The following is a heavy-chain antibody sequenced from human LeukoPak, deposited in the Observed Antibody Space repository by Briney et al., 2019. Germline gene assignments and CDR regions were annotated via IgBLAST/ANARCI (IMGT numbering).Heavy chain of an antibody. V-gene: IGHV1-24*01. CDR3: ATETGGNPPRSGYYYGMDV. Sequence: VASVKVSCKVSGYTLTELPMHWVRQAPGKGLEWMGGFDPEDGETIYAQKFQGRVTMTEDTSTDTAYMELSSLRSEDTAVYYCATETGGNPPRSGYYYGMDVWGQGTTVTVSS. CDR2: FDPEDGET. J-gene: IGHJ6*02. CDR1: GYTLTELP. D-gene: IGHD4-23*01.